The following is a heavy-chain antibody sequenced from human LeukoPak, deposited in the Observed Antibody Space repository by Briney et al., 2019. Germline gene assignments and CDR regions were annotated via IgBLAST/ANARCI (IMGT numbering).Heavy chain of an antibody. Sequence: ASVKVSCKASGYTFTSYGISWVRQAPGQGLECMGWISAYNGNTNYAQKLQGRVTMTTDTSTSTAYMELRSLRSDDTAVYYCARDLTDYYELDYWGQGSLVTVSS. J-gene: IGHJ4*02. CDR3: ARDLTDYYELDY. D-gene: IGHD3-22*01. CDR1: GYTFTSYG. V-gene: IGHV1-18*01. CDR2: ISAYNGNT.